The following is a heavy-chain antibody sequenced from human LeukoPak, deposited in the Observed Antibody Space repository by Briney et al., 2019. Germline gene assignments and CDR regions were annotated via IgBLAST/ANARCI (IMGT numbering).Heavy chain of an antibody. J-gene: IGHJ4*02. Sequence: ASVKVSCKASGYTFTGYYMNWVRQAPGQGLEWMGWINPNSGGTNYAQKFQGRVTMTRDTSISTAYMELSRLRSDDTAVYYCASRWGFDETGDYWGQGTLVTVSS. CDR1: GYTFTGYY. CDR3: ASRWGFDETGDY. CDR2: INPNSGGT. D-gene: IGHD2-21*01. V-gene: IGHV1-2*02.